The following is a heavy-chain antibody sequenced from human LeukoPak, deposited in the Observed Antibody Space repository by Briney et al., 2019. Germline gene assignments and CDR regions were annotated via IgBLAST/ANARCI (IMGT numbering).Heavy chain of an antibody. CDR3: AKGGENITIFGVASGQYYFDY. Sequence: ASVKVSCKASGYTFTSYYMHWVRQAPGQGLEWMGIINPSGGSTSYAQKFQGRVTMTRDTSTSTVYMELSSLRSEDTAVYYCAKGGENITIFGVASGQYYFDYWGQGTLVTVSS. CDR2: INPSGGST. D-gene: IGHD3-3*01. J-gene: IGHJ4*02. V-gene: IGHV1-46*01. CDR1: GYTFTSYY.